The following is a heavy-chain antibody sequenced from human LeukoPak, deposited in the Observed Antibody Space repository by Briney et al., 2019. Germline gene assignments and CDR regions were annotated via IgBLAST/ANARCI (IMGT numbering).Heavy chain of an antibody. CDR1: GYTFTNYG. V-gene: IGHV1-18*01. D-gene: IGHD6-19*01. J-gene: IGHJ5*02. CDR3: ARDPGSFLSSSGWLNWFDP. Sequence: GASVKVSCKASGYTFTNYGISWVRQAPGQGLEWMGWISAYNGNTNYAQKLQGRVTMTTDTSTSTAYMELRSLRSDDTAVYYCARDPGSFLSSSGWLNWFDPWGQGTLVIVSS. CDR2: ISAYNGNT.